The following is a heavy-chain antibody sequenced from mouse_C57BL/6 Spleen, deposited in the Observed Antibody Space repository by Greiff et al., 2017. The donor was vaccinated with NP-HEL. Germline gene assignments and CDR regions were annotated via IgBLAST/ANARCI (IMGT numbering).Heavy chain of an antibody. V-gene: IGHV14-4*01. CDR3: PTGARYFDV. J-gene: IGHJ1*03. CDR2: IDPENGDT. CDR1: GFNIKDDY. Sequence: VQLKESGAELVRPGASVKLSCTASGFNIKDDYMHWVKQRPEQGLEWIGWIDPENGDTEYASKFQGKATITADTSSNTAYLQLSSLTSEDTAVYYCPTGARYFDVWGTGTTVTVSS.